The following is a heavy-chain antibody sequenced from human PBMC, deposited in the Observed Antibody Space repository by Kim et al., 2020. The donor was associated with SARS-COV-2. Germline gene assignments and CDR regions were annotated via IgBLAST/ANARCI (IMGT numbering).Heavy chain of an antibody. CDR1: GGSFSGYY. CDR2: INHSGST. J-gene: IGHJ4*02. V-gene: IGHV4-34*01. CDR3: ARDGRAARRFDY. Sequence: SETLSLTCAVYGGSFSGYYWSWIRQPPGKGLEWIGEINHSGSTNYNPSLKSRVTISVDTSKNQFSLKLSSVTAADTAVYYCARDGRAARRFDYWGQGTLVTVSS. D-gene: IGHD6-6*01.